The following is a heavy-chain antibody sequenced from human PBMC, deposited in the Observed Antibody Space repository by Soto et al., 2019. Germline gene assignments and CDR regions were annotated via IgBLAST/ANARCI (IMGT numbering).Heavy chain of an antibody. CDR3: ARDGGFWSGYSALDGMGV. V-gene: IGHV1-2*02. CDR2: INPNSGGT. D-gene: IGHD3-3*01. CDR1: GYTFTGYY. Sequence: ASVKVSCKASGYTFTGYYMHWVRQAPGQGLEWMGWINPNSGGTNYAQKFQGRVTRTRDTSISTAYMELSRLRSDDTAVYYGARDGGFWSGYSALDGMGVWGQGTTVTVSS. J-gene: IGHJ6*02.